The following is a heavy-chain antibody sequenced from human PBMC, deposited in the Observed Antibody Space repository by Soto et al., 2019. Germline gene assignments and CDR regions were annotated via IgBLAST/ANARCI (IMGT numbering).Heavy chain of an antibody. V-gene: IGHV1-69*13. CDR3: AKDEAVEMAKIGWLDP. CDR2: IVPMFGTA. CDR1: GSSFSNSA. J-gene: IGHJ5*02. Sequence: SVKVSCKASGSSFSNSAIAWVRQAPGQGLEWMGGIVPMFGTAHYAQQFQGRVTITADEYTSTAYLELSSLRAEDTAVYYCAKDEAVEMAKIGWLDPWGQGTQVTVSS.